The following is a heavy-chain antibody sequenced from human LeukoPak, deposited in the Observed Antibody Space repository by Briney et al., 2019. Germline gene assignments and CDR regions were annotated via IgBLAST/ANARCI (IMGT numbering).Heavy chain of an antibody. CDR2: IWYDGSNK. J-gene: IGHJ6*02. D-gene: IGHD1-26*01. CDR1: GFTFSSYG. Sequence: GRSLRLSCAASGFTFSSYGMHWVRQAPGKGLEWVAVIWYDGSNKYYADSVKGRFTISRDNSKNTLYLQMNSLRAEDTAVYYCARGWELLYWYGMDVWGQGTTATVSS. CDR3: ARGWELLYWYGMDV. V-gene: IGHV3-33*08.